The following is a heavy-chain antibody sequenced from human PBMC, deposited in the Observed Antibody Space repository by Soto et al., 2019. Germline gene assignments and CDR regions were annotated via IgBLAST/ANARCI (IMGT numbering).Heavy chain of an antibody. CDR2: IYYSGST. Sequence: PGKGLEWIGDIYYSGSTNYNPSLKSRVTISVDTSKNQFSLKLSSVTAADTAVYYCARHLKLGAFDIWGQGTMVSVSS. J-gene: IGHJ3*02. V-gene: IGHV4-39*01. CDR3: ARHLKLGAFDI.